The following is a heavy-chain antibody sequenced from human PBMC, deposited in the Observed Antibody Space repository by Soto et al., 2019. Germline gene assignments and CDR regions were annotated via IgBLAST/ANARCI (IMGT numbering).Heavy chain of an antibody. Sequence: EVQLLESGGGFVQPGGSLRLFCEASGFTFRNYAMTWVRQVPGKGLEWVSTLTRGDTPHYVDTVKGRFTISRDNSKSTLYLQMNSLRAEDTATYYCAKADKFNAQTPGWANRFDYWGQGTLVTVSS. D-gene: IGHD6-19*01. V-gene: IGHV3-23*01. J-gene: IGHJ4*02. CDR2: LTRGDTP. CDR3: AKADKFNAQTPGWANRFDY. CDR1: GFTFRNYA.